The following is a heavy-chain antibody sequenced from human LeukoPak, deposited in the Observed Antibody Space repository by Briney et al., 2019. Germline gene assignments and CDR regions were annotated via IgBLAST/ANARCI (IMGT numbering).Heavy chain of an antibody. CDR2: INPDGSET. D-gene: IGHD6-19*01. Sequence: GGSLSLSCEASGFPFNSYWMSWVRQAPGKGLKWLANINPDGSETRCVDSVKGRFTVSRDNAGNSLFLQVNSLRVEDTAVYYCAGSRVAVTDTLDPWGQGTLVTVSP. CDR1: GFPFNSYW. CDR3: AGSRVAVTDTLDP. V-gene: IGHV3-7*01. J-gene: IGHJ5*02.